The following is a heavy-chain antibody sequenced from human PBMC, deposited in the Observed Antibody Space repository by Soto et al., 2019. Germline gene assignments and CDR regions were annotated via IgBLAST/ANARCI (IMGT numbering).Heavy chain of an antibody. V-gene: IGHV4-59*12. Sequence: SETLSLTCTVSGGSIGSYYWSWIRQRPGKGLEWIGYIYYSGSTNYNPSLKSRVTISVDTSKNQFSLKLSSVTAADTAVYYCARGALWHYGMDVWGQGTTVTVSS. CDR1: GGSIGSYY. D-gene: IGHD3-10*01. CDR2: IYYSGST. CDR3: ARGALWHYGMDV. J-gene: IGHJ6*02.